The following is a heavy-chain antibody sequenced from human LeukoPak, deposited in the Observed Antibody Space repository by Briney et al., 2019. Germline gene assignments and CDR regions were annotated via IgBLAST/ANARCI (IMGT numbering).Heavy chain of an antibody. CDR3: ARGWWEPSRGDYYMDV. V-gene: IGHV1-69*05. CDR2: IIPIFGTA. CDR1: GGTFSSYA. D-gene: IGHD2-15*01. J-gene: IGHJ6*03. Sequence: SVKVSCKASGGTFSSYAISWVRQAPGQGLEWMGRIIPIFGTANYAQKFQGRVTITTDESTSTAYMELSSLRSEDTAVYYCARGWWEPSRGDYYMDVWGKGTTVTVSS.